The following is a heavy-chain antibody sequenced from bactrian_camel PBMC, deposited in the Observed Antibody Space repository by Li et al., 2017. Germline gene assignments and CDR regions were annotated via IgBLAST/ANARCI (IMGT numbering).Heavy chain of an antibody. CDR1: AYSITTYW. D-gene: IGHD6*01. CDR3: SRGLQLSDTAL. Sequence: HVQLVESGGGSVQTGGSLRLSCAASAYSITTYWMGWFRQTPGKEREGVASIDSFARINYADSVKGRFTISRDNDKSTLYLQMDSLQTEDTAMYYCSRGLQLSDTALRGQGTQVTVS. V-gene: IGHV3S53*01. CDR2: IDSFARI. J-gene: IGHJ4*01.